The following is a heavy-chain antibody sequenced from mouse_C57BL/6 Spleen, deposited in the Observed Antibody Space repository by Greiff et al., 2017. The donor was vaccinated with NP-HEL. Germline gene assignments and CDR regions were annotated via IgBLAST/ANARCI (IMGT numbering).Heavy chain of an antibody. J-gene: IGHJ4*01. CDR1: GYTFTSYW. CDR2: IDPSDSYT. CDR3: ARGGLAHAMDY. V-gene: IGHV1-69*01. Sequence: QVQLQQPGAELVMPGASVKLSCKASGYTFTSYWMHWVKQRPGQGLEWIGEIDPSDSYTNYNQKFKGKSTLTVDKSSSTAYMQLSSLTSEDSAVYYCARGGLAHAMDYWGQGTSVTVSS. D-gene: IGHD2-4*01.